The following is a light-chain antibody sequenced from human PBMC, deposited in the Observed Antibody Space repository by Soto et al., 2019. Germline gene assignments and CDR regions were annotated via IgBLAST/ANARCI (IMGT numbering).Light chain of an antibody. CDR1: QSIDDW. CDR2: KAS. J-gene: IGKJ5*01. Sequence: SQMTQSPSTLSASVGERVTITCRASQSIDDWLAWCQQKAGKAPNLLIYKASSLESGVPSSFSGSGSGTEFTLTISSLQPDDFATYYCQQYSNYPYTFGQGTRLEIK. CDR3: QQYSNYPYT. V-gene: IGKV1-5*03.